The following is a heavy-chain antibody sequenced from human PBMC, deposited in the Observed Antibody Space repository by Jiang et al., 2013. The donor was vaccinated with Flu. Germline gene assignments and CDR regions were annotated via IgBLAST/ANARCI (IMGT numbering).Heavy chain of an antibody. Sequence: VQLLESGGGVVQPGRSLRLSCAASGFTFSSYGMHWVRQAPGKGLEWVAVIWYDGSNKYYADSVKGRFTISRDNSKNTLYLQMNSLRAEDTAVYYCARDAGCSSTSCYGVHSGWFDPWGQGTLVTVSS. CDR2: IWYDGSNK. D-gene: IGHD2-2*01. CDR3: ARDAGCSSTSCYGVHSGWFDP. CDR1: GFTFSSYG. V-gene: IGHV3-33*01. J-gene: IGHJ5*02.